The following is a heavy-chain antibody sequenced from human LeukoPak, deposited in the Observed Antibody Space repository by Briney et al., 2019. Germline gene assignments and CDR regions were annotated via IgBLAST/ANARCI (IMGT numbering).Heavy chain of an antibody. D-gene: IGHD7-27*01. CDR2: ISSSSSYI. Sequence: PGGSLRLPCAASGFTFSSYSMNWVRQAPGKGLEWVSSISSSSSYIYYADSVKGRFTISRDNAKNSLYLQMNSLRAEDTAVYYCARDSPGAADAFDIWGQGTMVTVSS. V-gene: IGHV3-21*01. CDR3: ARDSPGAADAFDI. J-gene: IGHJ3*02. CDR1: GFTFSSYS.